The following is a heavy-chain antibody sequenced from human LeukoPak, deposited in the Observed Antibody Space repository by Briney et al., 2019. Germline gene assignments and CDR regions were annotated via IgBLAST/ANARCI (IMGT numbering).Heavy chain of an antibody. J-gene: IGHJ4*02. CDR3: ASRYCSSTSCYFDY. D-gene: IGHD2-2*01. V-gene: IGHV7-4-1*02. CDR2: INTNTGNP. Sequence: GASVKVSCKASGYTFTGFYIHFVRQAPGQGLEWMGWINTNTGNPTYAQGFTGRFVFSLDTSVSTAYLQISSLKAEDTAVYYCASRYCSSTSCYFDYWGQGTLVTVSS. CDR1: GYTFTGFY.